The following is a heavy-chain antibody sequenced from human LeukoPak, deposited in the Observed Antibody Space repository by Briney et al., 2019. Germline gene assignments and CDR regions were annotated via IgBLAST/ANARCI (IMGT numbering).Heavy chain of an antibody. J-gene: IGHJ4*02. V-gene: IGHV1-2*02. Sequence: VASVKVSCKASGYTFTDYYLHWVRQAPGQGLEWMGCINPNNGCTNYAQKFQGRVTMTRDTSISTADMELNRLTSDDTAVYYCARDKYTGYETFDYWGQGTPVTVSS. D-gene: IGHD5-12*01. CDR2: INPNNGCT. CDR3: ARDKYTGYETFDY. CDR1: GYTFTDYY.